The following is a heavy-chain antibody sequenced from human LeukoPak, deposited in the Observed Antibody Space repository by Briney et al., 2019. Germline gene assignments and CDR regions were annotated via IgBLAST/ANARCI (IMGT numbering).Heavy chain of an antibody. Sequence: GGSLRLSCAASGFTFSSYSMNWVRQAPGKGLEWVSFISSSSGYIYYADSVKGRFTISRDNAKNSLYLQMNSLRAEDTAVYYCARKNYGGYFDYWGQGTLVTVSS. CDR2: ISSSSGYI. CDR3: ARKNYGGYFDY. V-gene: IGHV3-21*01. D-gene: IGHD1-7*01. J-gene: IGHJ4*02. CDR1: GFTFSSYS.